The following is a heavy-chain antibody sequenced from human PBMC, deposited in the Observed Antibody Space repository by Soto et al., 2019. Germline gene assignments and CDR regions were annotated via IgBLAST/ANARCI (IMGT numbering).Heavy chain of an antibody. Sequence: EVQLVESGGGLVQPGGSLRLSCAASGFTFSSYEMNWVRQAPGKGLEWVSYISSSGSTIYYADSVKARFTISRDNAKTSLYLQINSVRAEDTAVYYCARWEGRDGYIHPWGQGTLVTVSS. CDR2: ISSSGSTI. CDR1: GFTFSSYE. V-gene: IGHV3-48*03. D-gene: IGHD5-12*01. J-gene: IGHJ5*02. CDR3: ARWEGRDGYIHP.